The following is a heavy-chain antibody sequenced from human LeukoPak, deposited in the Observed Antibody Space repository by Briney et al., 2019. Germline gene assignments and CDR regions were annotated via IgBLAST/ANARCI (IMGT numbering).Heavy chain of an antibody. Sequence: PSETLSLTCAVSRGSISYYYWSWIRQFPGKGLEWIGYIYTGGSTKYNPSLKSRVTISVDTSKNQFSLNLSSVTAADTAVYYCARHGPSYYYDCHIDVWGKGTTVTVSS. CDR2: IYTGGST. J-gene: IGHJ6*03. V-gene: IGHV4-4*09. CDR3: ARHGPSYYYDCHIDV. CDR1: RGSISYYY.